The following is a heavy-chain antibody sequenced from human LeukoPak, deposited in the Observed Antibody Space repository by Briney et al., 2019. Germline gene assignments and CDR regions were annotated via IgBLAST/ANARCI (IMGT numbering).Heavy chain of an antibody. D-gene: IGHD5-24*01. CDR3: ASPMAWAHNRRDSDY. Sequence: GASVKVSCKASGYTFTSYGISWVRQAPGQGLEWMGWISAYNGNTNYAQKLQGRVTMTTDTSTSTAYMELRSLRSDDTAVYYCASPMAWAHNRRDSDYWGLGTLVTVSS. J-gene: IGHJ4*02. V-gene: IGHV1-18*01. CDR1: GYTFTSYG. CDR2: ISAYNGNT.